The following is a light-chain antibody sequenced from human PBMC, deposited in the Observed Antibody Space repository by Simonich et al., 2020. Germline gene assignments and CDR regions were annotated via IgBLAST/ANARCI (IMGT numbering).Light chain of an antibody. CDR2: WAP. Sequence: DIVMTQSPDSLAVSLGERATINCKSRESVLYSSNNKNYLAWYQTKPGQPPKLLIYWAPTRESGVPDRVSGSGSGTDFTLTISSLQAEDVAVYYCQQYYSTPPTFGQGTKLEIK. CDR1: ESVLYSSNNKNY. J-gene: IGKJ2*01. V-gene: IGKV4-1*01. CDR3: QQYYSTPPT.